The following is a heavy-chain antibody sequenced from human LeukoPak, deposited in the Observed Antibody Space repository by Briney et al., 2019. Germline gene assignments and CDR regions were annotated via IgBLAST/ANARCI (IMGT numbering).Heavy chain of an antibody. CDR3: ARVSAPGTSGWYFGS. CDR1: GFTFSSYG. CDR2: ISTSSNRI. V-gene: IGHV3-48*02. J-gene: IGHJ5*01. Sequence: GGSLRLSCAASGFTFSSYGMNWVRQAPGKGLEWVSYISTSSNRIDYADSVKGRFTMSRDNAKNLLYLQMNSLRDEDTAMYYCARVSAPGTSGWYFGSWGQGTLVTVSS. D-gene: IGHD6-19*01.